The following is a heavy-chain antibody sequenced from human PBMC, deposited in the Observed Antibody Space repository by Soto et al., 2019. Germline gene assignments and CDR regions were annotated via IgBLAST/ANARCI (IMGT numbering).Heavy chain of an antibody. D-gene: IGHD3-3*01. Sequence: SETLSLTCTVSGGSISSHYWSWIRQPPGKGLEWIGYIYYSGSTNYNPSLKSRVTISVDTSKNQFSLKLSSVTAADTAVYYCARGERDFWSGYYGYWGQGTLVTVSS. CDR3: ARGERDFWSGYYGY. CDR2: IYYSGST. V-gene: IGHV4-59*11. J-gene: IGHJ4*02. CDR1: GGSISSHY.